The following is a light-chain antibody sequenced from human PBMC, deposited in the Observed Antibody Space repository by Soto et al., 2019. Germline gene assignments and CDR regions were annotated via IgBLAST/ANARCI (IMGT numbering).Light chain of an antibody. V-gene: IGKV1-27*01. CDR3: QMYNRAALT. CDR2: AAS. CDR1: QGISNY. J-gene: IGKJ4*02. Sequence: DIQMTQSPSSLSASVGDRVTITCRASQGISNYLAWYQQKPGKVPKVLIYAASTLQSGVPSRFRAIGSGTEFTLTCSSVQPEDVATYYVQMYNRAALTFGGGTKV.